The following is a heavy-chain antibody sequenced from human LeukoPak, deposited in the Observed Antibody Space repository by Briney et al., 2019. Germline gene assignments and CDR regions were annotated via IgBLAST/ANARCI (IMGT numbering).Heavy chain of an antibody. CDR3: ARRVGDSYPYGLDV. J-gene: IGHJ6*02. V-gene: IGHV3-73*01. Sequence: GGSLKLSCAAAGFTFSASPIHWVRQASDKGLEWVGRIRSKPYDYATAFAESVKGRFTISRDDSENTAYLEMNSLKTEDTAVYYCARRVGDSYPYGLDVWGQGTPVTVSS. CDR2: IRSKPYDYAT. CDR1: GFTFSASP. D-gene: IGHD5/OR15-5a*01.